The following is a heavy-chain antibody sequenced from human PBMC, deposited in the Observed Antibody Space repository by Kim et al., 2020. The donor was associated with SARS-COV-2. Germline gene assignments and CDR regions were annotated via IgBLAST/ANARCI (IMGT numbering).Heavy chain of an antibody. CDR1: GGSFSGYY. D-gene: IGHD5-12*01. CDR3: ARGVGYSGYDFSGSRIDY. V-gene: IGHV4-34*01. Sequence: SETLSLTCAVYGGSFSGYYWSWIRQPPGKGLEWIGEINHSGSTNYNPSLKSRVTISVDTSKNQFSLKLSSVTAADTAVYYCARGVGYSGYDFSGSRIDYWGQGTLVTVSS. CDR2: INHSGST. J-gene: IGHJ4*02.